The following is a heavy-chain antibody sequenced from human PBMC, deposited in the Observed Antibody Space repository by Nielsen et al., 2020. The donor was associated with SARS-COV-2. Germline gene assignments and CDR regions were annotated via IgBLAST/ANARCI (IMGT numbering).Heavy chain of an antibody. CDR2: ISWNSGSI. D-gene: IGHD3-22*01. V-gene: IGHV3-9*01. CDR3: ATETFYDSSGYYYGFDY. CDR1: GFTFDDYA. J-gene: IGHJ4*02. Sequence: SLKISCAASGFTFDDYAMHWVRQAPGKGLEWVSGISWNSGSIGYVDSVKGRFTISRDNAKNSLYLQMNSLRAEDTALYYCATETFYDSSGYYYGFDYWGQGTLVTVSS.